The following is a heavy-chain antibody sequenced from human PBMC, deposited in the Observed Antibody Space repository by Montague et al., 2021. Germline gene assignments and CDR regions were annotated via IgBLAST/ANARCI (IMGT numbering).Heavy chain of an antibody. J-gene: IGHJ6*03. D-gene: IGHD3-10*01. CDR2: IYYSGST. V-gene: IGHV4-31*03. CDR1: GGSISSGGYY. CDR3: ARAFGEPPPPFYFHMDV. Sequence: TLSLTCTVSGGSISSGGYYWSWIRQHPGKGLEWIGYIYYSGSTYYNPSLKSRVTMSIDTSENHFSLKLNSVTAVDTAVYYCARAFGEPPPPFYFHMDVWGKGTTVSVSS.